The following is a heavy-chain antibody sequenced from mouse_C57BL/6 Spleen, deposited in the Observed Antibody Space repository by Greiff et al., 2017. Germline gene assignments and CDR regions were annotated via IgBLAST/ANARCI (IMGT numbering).Heavy chain of an antibody. Sequence: EVQLPQSGPELVKPGASVTMSCKASGYTFTDYNMHWVKQSHGKSLEWIGYINPNNGGTSSNQKFKGKATLTVNKSSSTAYMELRSLTSEDSAVYYCASLLRWYFDVWGTGTTVTVSS. J-gene: IGHJ1*03. CDR3: ASLLRWYFDV. CDR1: GYTFTDYN. V-gene: IGHV1-22*01. CDR2: INPNNGGT. D-gene: IGHD1-1*01.